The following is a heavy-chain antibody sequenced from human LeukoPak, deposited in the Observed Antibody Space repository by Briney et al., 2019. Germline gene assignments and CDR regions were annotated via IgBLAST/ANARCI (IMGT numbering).Heavy chain of an antibody. CDR2: IIPIFRTP. J-gene: IGHJ6*03. CDR1: GGTSSSYT. Sequence: SVKVSCKASGGTSSSYTSTWVRQAPGQGLEWMGGIIPIFRTPNYAQKFQGRVTITTDESTSTAYMELNSLKSEDTAIYYCARVDRYYFYLDVWGKGTTVTVSS. CDR3: ARVDRYYFYLDV. V-gene: IGHV1-69*05.